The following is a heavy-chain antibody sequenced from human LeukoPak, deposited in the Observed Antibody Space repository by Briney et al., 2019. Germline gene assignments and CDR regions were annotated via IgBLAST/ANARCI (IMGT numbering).Heavy chain of an antibody. CDR2: INLIGGST. Sequence: ATVKVSCKASGYPFTSYYMHWVRQAPGQGLEWMGIINLIGGSTRYAQKFQGRVTMTRDTSTSTVYMELSSLRSEDTAVYYCARESDIVVAGTGFDYWGQGTLVTVSS. V-gene: IGHV1-46*01. CDR1: GYPFTSYY. J-gene: IGHJ4*02. D-gene: IGHD6-19*01. CDR3: ARESDIVVAGTGFDY.